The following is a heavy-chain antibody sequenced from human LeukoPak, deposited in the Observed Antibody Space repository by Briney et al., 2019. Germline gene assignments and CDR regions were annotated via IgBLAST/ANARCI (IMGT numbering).Heavy chain of an antibody. CDR2: IVVGSGNT. CDR3: AAVKSGSGTGVWFDP. V-gene: IGHV1-58*01. CDR1: GFTFTSSA. D-gene: IGHD3-10*01. Sequence: ASVTVSCKASGFTFTSSAVQWVRQARGQRLEWIGWIVVGSGNTNYAQKIQERVTITRDMSTSTAYMELSSLRSEDTAVYYCAAVKSGSGTGVWFDPWGQGTLVTVSS. J-gene: IGHJ5*02.